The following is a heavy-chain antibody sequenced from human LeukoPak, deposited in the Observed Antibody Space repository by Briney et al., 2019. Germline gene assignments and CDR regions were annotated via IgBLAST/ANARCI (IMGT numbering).Heavy chain of an antibody. CDR3: ARAGWIITSGIDY. D-gene: IGHD3-10*01. J-gene: IGHJ4*02. Sequence: SGTLSLTCGVSGYSISRGYYWAWIRQPPGKGLEWIGTIYHTGSTYYTPSLGSRVTISVDTSKNEFSLNLNSVTAADTAVYYCARAGWIITSGIDYWGQGALVTVSS. CDR2: IYHTGST. V-gene: IGHV4-38-2*01. CDR1: GYSISRGYY.